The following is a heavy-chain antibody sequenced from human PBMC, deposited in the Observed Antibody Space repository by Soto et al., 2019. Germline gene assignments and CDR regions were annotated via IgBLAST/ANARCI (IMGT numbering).Heavy chain of an antibody. Sequence: PSETLSLTCGVSGSSISSINWWSWVRQTPGKGLEWIGEIYYSGSTNYNPSLTSRVTMSIDKSKNQFFLNLTSVTAADTALYYCARSSGVSATNWFDAWGQGTLVTVSS. D-gene: IGHD3-10*01. V-gene: IGHV4-4*02. CDR3: ARSSGVSATNWFDA. CDR2: IYYSGST. CDR1: GSSISSINW. J-gene: IGHJ5*02.